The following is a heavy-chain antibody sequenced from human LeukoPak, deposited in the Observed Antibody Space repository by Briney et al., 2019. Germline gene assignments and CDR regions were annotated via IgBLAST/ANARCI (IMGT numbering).Heavy chain of an antibody. CDR2: TSPYDETP. J-gene: IGHJ3*01. CDR1: GYSFFTFG. Sequence: GASVKVSCKTSGYSFFTFGITWVRQAPGKGLQWMGWTSPYDETPTYAQEFQGRVTMTTDTPTATAYMELTSLTSDDTAIYYCAKLDPPITEGARGDALHVWGQGTKVIVSS. D-gene: IGHD1-26*01. CDR3: AKLDPPITEGARGDALHV. V-gene: IGHV1-18*01.